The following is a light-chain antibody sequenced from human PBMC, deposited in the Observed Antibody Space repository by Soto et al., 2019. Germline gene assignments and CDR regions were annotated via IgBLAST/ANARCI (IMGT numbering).Light chain of an antibody. CDR2: DAS. Sequence: EIVMTQSPATLSVSTGERATLSCRASQSVKSNLAWYQQQPGQAPRLLIYDASTRATGVPARFSGSGSGTEFTLSISSLQSEDFAVYYCQQYNNWPPLTFGGGTKVEIK. CDR3: QQYNNWPPLT. J-gene: IGKJ4*01. CDR1: QSVKSN. V-gene: IGKV3-15*01.